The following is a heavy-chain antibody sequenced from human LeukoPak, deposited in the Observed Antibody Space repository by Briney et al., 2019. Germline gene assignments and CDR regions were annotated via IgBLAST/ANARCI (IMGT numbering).Heavy chain of an antibody. J-gene: IGHJ4*02. CDR1: GFNASRNY. CDR2: ISGSGGST. CDR3: AKEGIHCSGGSCYSYFDY. D-gene: IGHD2-15*01. Sequence: PGGSLRLSCAASGFNASRNYISWVRQAPEKGLEWVSAISGSGGSTYYADSVKGRFTISRDNSKNTLYLQMNSLRAEDTAVYYCAKEGIHCSGGSCYSYFDYWGQGTLVTVSS. V-gene: IGHV3-23*01.